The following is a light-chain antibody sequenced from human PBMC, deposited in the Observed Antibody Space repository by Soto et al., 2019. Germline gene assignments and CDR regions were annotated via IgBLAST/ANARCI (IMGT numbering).Light chain of an antibody. V-gene: IGKV3-20*01. Sequence: EIVLTQSPGTLSLSPGEGATLSCRASQTVNSSYLTWYRQKPGQAPRLLIYSASSRATDIPDRFSGSGSGTDFTLTISRLEPEDFAVYYCQLYGVSPPKYTFGRGTKLEI. CDR2: SAS. J-gene: IGKJ2*01. CDR3: QLYGVSPPKYT. CDR1: QTVNSSY.